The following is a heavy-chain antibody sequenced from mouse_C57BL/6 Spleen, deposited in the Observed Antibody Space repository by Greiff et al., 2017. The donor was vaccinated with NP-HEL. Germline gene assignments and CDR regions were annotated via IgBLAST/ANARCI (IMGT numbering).Heavy chain of an antibody. Sequence: EVQLQESGPGLVKPSQSLSLTCSVTGYSITSGYYWNWIRQFPGNKLEWMGYISYDGSNNYNPSLKNRISITRDTSKNQFFLKLNSVTTEDTATYYCARGGGANWEYYFDYWGQGTTLTVSS. CDR2: ISYDGSN. D-gene: IGHD4-1*01. J-gene: IGHJ2*01. V-gene: IGHV3-6*01. CDR1: GYSITSGYY. CDR3: ARGGGANWEYYFDY.